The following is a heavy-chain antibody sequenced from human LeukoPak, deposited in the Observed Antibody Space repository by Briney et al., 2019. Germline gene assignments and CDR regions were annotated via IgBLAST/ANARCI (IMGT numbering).Heavy chain of an antibody. V-gene: IGHV4-59*01. J-gene: IGHJ5*02. CDR1: GGSFSGYY. Sequence: SETLSLTCAVYGGSFSGYYWSWIRQPPGKGLEWIGYIYYSGSTNYNPSLKSRVTISVDTSKNQFSLKLSSVTAADTAVYYCARGTKWELLRTWGQGTLVTVSS. CDR3: ARGTKWELLRT. D-gene: IGHD1-26*01. CDR2: IYYSGST.